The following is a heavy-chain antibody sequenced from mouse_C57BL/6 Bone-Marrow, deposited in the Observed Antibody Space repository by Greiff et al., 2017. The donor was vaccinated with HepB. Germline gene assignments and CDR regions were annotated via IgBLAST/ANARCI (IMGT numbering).Heavy chain of an antibody. Sequence: EVQRVDSGGGLVQSGRSLRLSCATSGFTFSDFYMEWVRQAPGKGLEWIAASRNKANDYTTEYSSSVKGLFIVSRDTSQSILYLQMNALRAEGTALYYCARDAPITTVVAHWYFDVWGTGTTVTVSS. V-gene: IGHV7-1*01. CDR2: SRNKANDYTT. D-gene: IGHD1-1*01. CDR1: GFTFSDFY. CDR3: ARDAPITTVVAHWYFDV. J-gene: IGHJ1*03.